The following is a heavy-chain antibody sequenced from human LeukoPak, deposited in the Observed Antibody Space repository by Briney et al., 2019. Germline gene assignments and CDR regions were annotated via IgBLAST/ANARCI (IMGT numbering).Heavy chain of an antibody. CDR2: ISYDGSNK. CDR1: GFTFSSYG. Sequence: GGSLRLSCAASGFTFSSYGMHWVRQAPGRGLEWVAVISYDGSNKYYADSVEGRFTISRDNSKNTLYLQMNSLRAEDTAVYYCAKSSYYDSSGYYREYYFDYWGPGTLVTVSS. V-gene: IGHV3-30*18. J-gene: IGHJ4*02. D-gene: IGHD3-22*01. CDR3: AKSSYYDSSGYYREYYFDY.